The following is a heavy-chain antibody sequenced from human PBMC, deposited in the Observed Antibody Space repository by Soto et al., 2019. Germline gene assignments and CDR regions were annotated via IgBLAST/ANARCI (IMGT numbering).Heavy chain of an antibody. CDR1: GFSLSTSGVG. CDR2: IYWDDDK. CDR3: AHQQWLVHFDY. V-gene: IGHV2-5*02. J-gene: IGHJ4*02. D-gene: IGHD6-19*01. Sequence: QITLKESGPTLVKPTQTLTLTCTFSGFSLSTSGVGVGWIRQPPGKALEWLALIYWDDDKRYSPSLKSRLTXTXXPSKTQVVLTMTNMDPVDTATYYCAHQQWLVHFDYWGQGTLVTVSS.